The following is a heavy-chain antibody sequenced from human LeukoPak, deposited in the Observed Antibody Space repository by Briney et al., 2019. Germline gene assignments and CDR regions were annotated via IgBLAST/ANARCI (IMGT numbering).Heavy chain of an antibody. J-gene: IGHJ3*02. V-gene: IGHV3-30*18. Sequence: GGSLRLSCAASGFTFSSYGMHWVRQAPGKGLEWVAVISFDGSHKYHADSVKGRFTISRDNSKNTLYLQMNSLRAEDTAVYYCAKRSRVTIFGVATGAFDIWGQGTMVTVSS. D-gene: IGHD3-3*01. CDR2: ISFDGSHK. CDR1: GFTFSSYG. CDR3: AKRSRVTIFGVATGAFDI.